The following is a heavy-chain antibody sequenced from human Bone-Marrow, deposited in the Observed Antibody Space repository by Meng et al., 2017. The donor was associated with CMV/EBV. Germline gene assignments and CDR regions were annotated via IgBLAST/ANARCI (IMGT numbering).Heavy chain of an antibody. CDR3: AKDFRRGPADRFRGRFLGYDAFDI. J-gene: IGHJ3*02. Sequence: GESLKISCAASGFTFTTYGMHWVRQAPGKGLEWVAIIWYDGSNEYYADSVKGRFTISRDNSKNTLYLQMNSLRAEDTAVYYCAKDFRRGPADRFRGRFLGYDAFDIWGQGTMVTVSS. CDR1: GFTFTTYG. D-gene: IGHD3-3*01. CDR2: IWYDGSNE. V-gene: IGHV3-30*02.